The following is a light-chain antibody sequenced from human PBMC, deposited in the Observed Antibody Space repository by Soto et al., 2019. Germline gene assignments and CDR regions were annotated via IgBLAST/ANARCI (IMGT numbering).Light chain of an antibody. CDR3: AAWDDSLNGYV. Sequence: QAVVTQPPSVSEAPRQRVTISCSGGSSNIGNNAVNWYQQLPGKAPKLLIYYDDLLPPGVSDRFSGSKSGTSASLAISGLQSEDEADYYCAAWDDSLNGYVFGTGTKLTVL. V-gene: IGLV1-36*01. CDR1: SSNIGNNA. J-gene: IGLJ1*01. CDR2: YDD.